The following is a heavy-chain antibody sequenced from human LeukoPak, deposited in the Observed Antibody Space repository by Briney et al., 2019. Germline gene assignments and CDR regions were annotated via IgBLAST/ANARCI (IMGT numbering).Heavy chain of an antibody. J-gene: IGHJ3*02. CDR3: ARDFRYDSSGDDAFDI. Sequence: SETLSLTCAVSGGSISSGGYSWSWIRQPPGKGLEWIGYIYYSGSTYYNPSLKSRVTISVDTYKNQFSLKLSSVTAADTAVYYCARDFRYDSSGDDAFDIWGQGTMVTVSS. D-gene: IGHD3-22*01. V-gene: IGHV4-30-4*07. CDR1: GGSISSGGYS. CDR2: IYYSGST.